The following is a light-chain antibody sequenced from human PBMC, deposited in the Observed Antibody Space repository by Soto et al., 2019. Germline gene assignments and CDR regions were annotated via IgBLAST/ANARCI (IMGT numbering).Light chain of an antibody. Sequence: DIQMTQSPSTLSASVGDRVTITCRASQSIRNWLAWYQQKPGKAPKSLLYMVSTLESGFPSRFSGSGYETEFTLTISSLQPDDFATYYCQQYSTYPWTFGQGTKVEI. CDR1: QSIRNW. J-gene: IGKJ1*01. CDR2: MVS. CDR3: QQYSTYPWT. V-gene: IGKV1-5*03.